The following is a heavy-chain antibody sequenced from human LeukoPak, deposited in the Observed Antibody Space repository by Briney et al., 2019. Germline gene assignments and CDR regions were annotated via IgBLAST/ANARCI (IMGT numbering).Heavy chain of an antibody. J-gene: IGHJ4*02. CDR2: IIPILGIT. CDR1: GGTFSSSA. Sequence: SVKVSCKTSGGTFSSSAITWVRQAPGQGLEWMGRIIPILGITNYAQKFQGRVTITADKSTSTAYMELSSLRSDDTAVYYCARDPSGGYVPYFDYWGQGTLVTVSS. D-gene: IGHD3-16*01. V-gene: IGHV1-69*04. CDR3: ARDPSGGYVPYFDY.